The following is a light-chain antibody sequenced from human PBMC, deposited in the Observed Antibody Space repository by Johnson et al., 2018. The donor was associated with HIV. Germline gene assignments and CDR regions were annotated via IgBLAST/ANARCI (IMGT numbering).Light chain of an antibody. CDR3: GTWDSSLSVLYC. J-gene: IGLJ1*01. CDR1: SSNIGNNY. V-gene: IGLV1-51*01. CDR2: DNN. Sequence: QSVLTQPPSVSAAPGQKVTISCSGSSSNIGNNYVSWYQQLPGTAPKLLIYDNNKRPSGIPDRFSGSKSGTSATLGITGLQTGDEADYYCGTWDSSLSVLYCLGTGTKFTVL.